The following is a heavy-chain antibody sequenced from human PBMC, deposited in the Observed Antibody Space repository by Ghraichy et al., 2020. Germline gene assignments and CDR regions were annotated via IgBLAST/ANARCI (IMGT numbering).Heavy chain of an antibody. CDR1: GFTFDRYS. V-gene: IGHV3-48*02. D-gene: IGHD1-26*01. J-gene: IGHJ4*02. CDR2: ISSSSTSI. Sequence: GGSPRLSCSASGFTFDRYSMNWVRQAPGKGLEWVSYISSSSTSIKYADSVKGRFTISRDNAKNSLWLQMHSLRDDDTAMYYCARVGYSGSPLGWGQGTLVTVSS. CDR3: ARVGYSGSPLG.